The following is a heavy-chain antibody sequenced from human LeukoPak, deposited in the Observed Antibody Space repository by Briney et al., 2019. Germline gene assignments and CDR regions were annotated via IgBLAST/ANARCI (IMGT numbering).Heavy chain of an antibody. J-gene: IGHJ4*02. CDR1: RFLFSHYT. D-gene: IGHD2-2*01. Sequence: RPGGSLRLSCAVSRFLFSHYTMTWVRQGPGKGLEWVSSINGSGDATLYADSVMGRFTISRDNAKNSLYLQMNSLRAEDTAVYYCARVSSIVVRAAHPFDYWGPGTLVTLSS. V-gene: IGHV3-21*01. CDR2: INGSGDAT. CDR3: ARVSSIVVRAAHPFDY.